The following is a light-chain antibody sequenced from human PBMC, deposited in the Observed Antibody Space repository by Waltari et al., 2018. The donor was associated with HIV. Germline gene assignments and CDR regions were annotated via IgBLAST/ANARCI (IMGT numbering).Light chain of an antibody. CDR1: QSVLHSSNNKNY. CDR2: WAS. V-gene: IGKV4-1*01. Sequence: DIVMTQSPDSPAVSLGERATINCKTSQSVLHSSNNKNYLAWYQQKPGQPPNLLICWASTRESGVPDRFSGSGSGTDFTLTISSLQAEDVAVYYCQQYYNSPLTFGQGTKVEIK. J-gene: IGKJ1*01. CDR3: QQYYNSPLT.